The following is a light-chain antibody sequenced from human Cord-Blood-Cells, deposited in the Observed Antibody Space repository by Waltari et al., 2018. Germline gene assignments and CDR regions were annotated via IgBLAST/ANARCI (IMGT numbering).Light chain of an antibody. CDR1: SSVVGGYNY. CDR2: DVS. CDR3: CSYAGSYPWV. J-gene: IGLJ3*02. V-gene: IGLV2-11*01. Sequence: QSALTQPRSVSGSPGQSVTIPCTGTSSVVGGYNYVSWYQQPPGKAPKLMIYDVSKRPSGVPDRFSGSKSGNTASLTISGLQAEDEADYYCCSYAGSYPWVFGGGTKLTVL.